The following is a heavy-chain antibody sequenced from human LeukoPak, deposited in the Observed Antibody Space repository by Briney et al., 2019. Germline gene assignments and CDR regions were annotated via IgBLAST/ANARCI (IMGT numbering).Heavy chain of an antibody. J-gene: IGHJ5*02. Sequence: PGRSLRLSSAASGFTFSSYAMHWVRQAPGKGLEWVAVISYDGSNKYYADSVKGRFTISRDNSKNTLYLQMNSLRAEDTAVYYCACHTETWGQGTLVTVSS. V-gene: IGHV3-30-3*01. D-gene: IGHD1-14*01. CDR1: GFTFSSYA. CDR3: ACHTET. CDR2: ISYDGSNK.